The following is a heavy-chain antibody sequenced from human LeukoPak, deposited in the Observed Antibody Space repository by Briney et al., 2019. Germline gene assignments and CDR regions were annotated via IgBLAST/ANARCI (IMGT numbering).Heavy chain of an antibody. D-gene: IGHD6-19*01. CDR1: GFTFSSYS. J-gene: IGHJ4*02. CDR2: ISSSSSYI. CDR3: ARYTTGHGFDF. Sequence: PGGSLRLSCAASGFTFSSYSMNWVRQAPGKGLEWVSSISSSSSYIYYADSVKGRFTISRDNSKNTLYLQMNSLRAEDTAVYFCARYTTGHGFDFWGQGTLVTVSS. V-gene: IGHV3-21*01.